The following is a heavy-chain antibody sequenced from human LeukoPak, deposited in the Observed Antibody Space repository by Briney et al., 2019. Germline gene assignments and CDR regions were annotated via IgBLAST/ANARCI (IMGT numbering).Heavy chain of an antibody. CDR2: IYYDGST. CDR3: ARYTAMVPFDY. CDR1: GGYLRGYH. Sequence: PSETLSLTCSVSGGYLRGYHWSWIRQPPGKGLEWIGYIYYDGSTNYNPSLKSRVTISVDTSKNQFSLKLRSVTAADTAVYYCARYTAMVPFDYWGQGTLVTVSS. V-gene: IGHV4-59*01. D-gene: IGHD5-18*01. J-gene: IGHJ4*02.